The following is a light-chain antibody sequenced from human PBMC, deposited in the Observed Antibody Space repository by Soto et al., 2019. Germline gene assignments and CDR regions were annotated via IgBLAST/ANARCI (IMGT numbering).Light chain of an antibody. Sequence: QSVPTQPASVSGSPGQSITISCTGTSSDVGGYNYVSWYQQHPGKAPKFIIYEVSKRPSGVSNRFSGSKPGNTASLTISGLQAEDEADYYCSSHTSTSPYVFGTGTKVTVL. CDR1: SSDVGGYNY. CDR2: EVS. J-gene: IGLJ1*01. V-gene: IGLV2-14*01. CDR3: SSHTSTSPYV.